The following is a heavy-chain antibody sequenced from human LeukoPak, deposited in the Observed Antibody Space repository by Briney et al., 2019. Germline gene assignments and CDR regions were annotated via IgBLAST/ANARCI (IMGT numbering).Heavy chain of an antibody. CDR3: ARVRPAGGYYFDY. D-gene: IGHD3-10*01. V-gene: IGHV3-7*01. Sequence: PGGSLRLSCAASGFTFSSYWMSWVRQTPGKGLEWVASIKEDGSEKKYVDSVKGRFTISRDNAKNSLYLQMNSLRAEDTAVYYCARVRPAGGYYFDYWGQGTLVTVPS. CDR2: IKEDGSEK. CDR1: GFTFSSYW. J-gene: IGHJ4*02.